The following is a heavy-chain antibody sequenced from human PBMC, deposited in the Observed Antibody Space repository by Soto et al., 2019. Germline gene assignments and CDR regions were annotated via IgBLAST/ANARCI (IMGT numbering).Heavy chain of an antibody. J-gene: IGHJ4*02. Sequence: RLSCAASGFTFSSYGMHWVRQAPGKGLEWVAVISYDGSNKCYADSVKGRFTISRDNSKNTLYLQMNSLRAEDTAVYYCAKTLVPAAMGYYFDYWGQGTLVTVSS. V-gene: IGHV3-30*18. CDR1: GFTFSSYG. CDR2: ISYDGSNK. D-gene: IGHD2-2*01. CDR3: AKTLVPAAMGYYFDY.